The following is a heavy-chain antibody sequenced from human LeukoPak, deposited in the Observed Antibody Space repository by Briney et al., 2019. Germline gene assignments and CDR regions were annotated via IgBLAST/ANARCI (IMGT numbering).Heavy chain of an antibody. CDR3: ARDLNYYDSSEGY. CDR1: GFTFKNYA. J-gene: IGHJ4*02. Sequence: PGGSLRLSCAASGFTFKNYAMSWVRQAPGKGLEWVSAISGSDAGTYYADSVKGRFTISRDNSKNSLYLQMNSLRAEGTAVYYCARDLNYYDSSEGYWGQGTLVTVSS. CDR2: ISGSDAGT. V-gene: IGHV3-23*01. D-gene: IGHD3-22*01.